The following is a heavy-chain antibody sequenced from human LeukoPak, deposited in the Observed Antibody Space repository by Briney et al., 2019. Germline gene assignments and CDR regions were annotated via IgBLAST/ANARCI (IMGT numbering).Heavy chain of an antibody. J-gene: IGHJ3*02. Sequence: SETLSLTCTISGGSISSYYWSWIRQPPGKGLEWIGYIYYSGSTNYNPSLKSRVTISVDTSKNQFSLKLSSVTTADTAVYYCARDYTQGDAFDIWGQGTMVTVSS. CDR3: ARDYTQGDAFDI. CDR2: IYYSGST. CDR1: GGSISSYY. V-gene: IGHV4-59*01.